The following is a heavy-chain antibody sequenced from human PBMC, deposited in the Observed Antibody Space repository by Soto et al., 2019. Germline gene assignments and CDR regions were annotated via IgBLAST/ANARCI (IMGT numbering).Heavy chain of an antibody. V-gene: IGHV3-23*01. CDR3: AKEGTYYYDSSGYGVRFDY. CDR1: GFTFISYA. D-gene: IGHD3-22*01. J-gene: IGHJ4*02. CDR2: ISGSGGST. Sequence: EVQLLESGGGLVQPGGSLRLSCAASGFTFISYAMSWVRQAPGKGLEWVSAISGSGGSTYYADSVKGRFTISRDNSKNTLYLQMNRLRAEDTAVYYCAKEGTYYYDSSGYGVRFDYWGQGTLVTVSS.